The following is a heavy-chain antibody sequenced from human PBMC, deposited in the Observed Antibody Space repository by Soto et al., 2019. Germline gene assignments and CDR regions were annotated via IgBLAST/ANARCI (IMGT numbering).Heavy chain of an antibody. V-gene: IGHV4-59*08. J-gene: IGHJ3*02. Sequence: PSETLSLTCTVSGGSISSYYWSWIRQPPGKGLEWIGYIYYSGSTNYNPSLKSRVTISVDTSKNQFPLKLSSVTAADTAVYYCARHGYCSGGSCSGTFAIWGQGTMVTVSS. CDR3: ARHGYCSGGSCSGTFAI. CDR2: IYYSGST. D-gene: IGHD2-15*01. CDR1: GGSISSYY.